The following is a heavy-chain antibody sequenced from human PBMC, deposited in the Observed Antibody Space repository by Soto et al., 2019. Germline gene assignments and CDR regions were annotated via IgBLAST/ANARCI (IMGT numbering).Heavy chain of an antibody. Sequence: EVQLVESGGGLVKPGGSLRLSCVAYGFNFTSYTMNWVRQAPAKGLEWVSSISSGHRYIYHADSVKGRLIISRDDATNSLYLQMTSLRAADTAFYYCARDHKWDGMDVWGQGTTGTVSS. D-gene: IGHD1-26*01. CDR3: ARDHKWDGMDV. CDR2: ISSGHRYI. V-gene: IGHV3-21*01. CDR1: GFNFTSYT. J-gene: IGHJ6*02.